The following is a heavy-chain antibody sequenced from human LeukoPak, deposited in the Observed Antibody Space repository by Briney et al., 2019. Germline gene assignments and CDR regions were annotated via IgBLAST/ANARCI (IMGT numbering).Heavy chain of an antibody. CDR1: GFTFSDSY. Sequence: GGSLRLSCAASGFTFSDSYMSWIRRAPGKGLEYISYISSSGSTIYYADSVKGRFTLSRDNAKNSLSLEMNSLRAEDTAVYYCARGKYSFDYWGQGTLVTVSS. CDR3: ARGKYSFDY. CDR2: ISSSGSTI. V-gene: IGHV3-11*01. J-gene: IGHJ4*02.